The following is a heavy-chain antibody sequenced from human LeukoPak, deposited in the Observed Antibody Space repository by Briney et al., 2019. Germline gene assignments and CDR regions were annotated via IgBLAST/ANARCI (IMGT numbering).Heavy chain of an antibody. CDR1: GFTFSSYA. Sequence: GGSLRLSCAASGFTFSSYAMSWVRQAPGKGLEWVSAISGSGGSTYYADSVKGRFTISRDNSKNTLYLQMNSLRAEDTAVYYCAKRPFMITFGGVIVPYFDYWGQGTLVTVSS. CDR3: AKRPFMITFGGVIVPYFDY. D-gene: IGHD3-16*02. J-gene: IGHJ4*02. CDR2: ISGSGGST. V-gene: IGHV3-23*01.